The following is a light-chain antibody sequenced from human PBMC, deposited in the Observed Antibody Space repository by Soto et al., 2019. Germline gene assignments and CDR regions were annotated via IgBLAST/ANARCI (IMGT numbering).Light chain of an antibody. CDR1: QSVRSS. V-gene: IGKV3-20*01. CDR3: QQYASSPPLT. CDR2: GAS. J-gene: IGKJ4*01. Sequence: EIVLTQSPGTLSLSPGERATLSCRASQSVRSSLAWYQQKPGQAPRLLIYGASRATGIPDRFSGSGSGTDFTLTISRLEPEDFAVYYCQQYASSPPLTFGGGTKVEIK.